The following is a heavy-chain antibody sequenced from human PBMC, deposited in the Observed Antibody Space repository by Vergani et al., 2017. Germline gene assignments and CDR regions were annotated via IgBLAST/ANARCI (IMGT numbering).Heavy chain of an antibody. V-gene: IGHV3-30*18. J-gene: IGHJ5*02. D-gene: IGHD4-23*01. Sequence: QVQLVESGGGVVQPGRSLRLSCAASGFTFSSYGMHWVRQAPGKGLEWVAVISYDGSNKYYADSVKGRFTISRDNSKNTLYLQMNSLRAEDTAVYYCAKDPTTVVTPGWFDPWGQGTLVTVSS. CDR2: ISYDGSNK. CDR1: GFTFSSYG. CDR3: AKDPTTVVTPGWFDP.